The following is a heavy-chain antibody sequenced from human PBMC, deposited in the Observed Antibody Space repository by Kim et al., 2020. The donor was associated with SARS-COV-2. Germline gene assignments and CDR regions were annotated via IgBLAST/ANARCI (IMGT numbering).Heavy chain of an antibody. CDR3: ARRRPAANPHYFDY. D-gene: IGHD6-25*01. J-gene: IGHJ4*02. V-gene: IGHV4-39*01. CDR1: GGSFSCGDCF. CDR2: IFYSGNT. Sequence: SETLSLTCTVSGGSFSCGDCFWAWIRQPPGKGLEWIGTIFYSGNTYHNPPLKSRIAIPVDTSKKQFSLWLSSVTAADTAIYYCARRRPAANPHYFDYWGQGVLVPVSS.